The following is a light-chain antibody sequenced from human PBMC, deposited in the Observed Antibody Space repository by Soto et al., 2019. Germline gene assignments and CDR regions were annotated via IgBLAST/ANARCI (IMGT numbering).Light chain of an antibody. CDR3: SSYTTSSTHVV. Sequence: QSVLTQPASVSGSPGQSITISCTGTSSDVGSYNYVSWYQQYPGKAHKLMIYDVSNRPSGVSYRFPGSKSGNTSSLSISGLQAEDEADYYCSSYTTSSTHVVFGGGTKLTVL. V-gene: IGLV2-14*01. CDR2: DVS. J-gene: IGLJ2*01. CDR1: SSDVGSYNY.